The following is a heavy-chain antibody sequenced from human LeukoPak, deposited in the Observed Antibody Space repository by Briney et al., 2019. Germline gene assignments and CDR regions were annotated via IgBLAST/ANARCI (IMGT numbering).Heavy chain of an antibody. Sequence: GGSLTLSCTASGFTFSNFGMHWIRQAPGKGLEWVAFIRYDGSNKYYADFEKRLFTISRDNSKNPLYLQMNSLRGEDTAVYYCARDYSSGWYANMDVWGKGTTVTVSS. V-gene: IGHV3-30*02. D-gene: IGHD6-19*01. J-gene: IGHJ6*03. CDR1: GFTFSNFG. CDR3: ARDYSSGWYANMDV. CDR2: IRYDGSNK.